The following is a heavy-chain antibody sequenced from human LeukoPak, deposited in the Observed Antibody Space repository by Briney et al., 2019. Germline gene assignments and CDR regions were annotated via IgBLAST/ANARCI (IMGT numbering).Heavy chain of an antibody. CDR2: ISYDGSNK. CDR1: GFTFSSYA. V-gene: IGHV3-30*04. D-gene: IGHD1-26*01. J-gene: IGHJ4*02. Sequence: GGSLRLSCAASGFTFSSYAMHWVRQAPGKGLEWVAIISYDGSNKYYADSVKGRFTISRDNSKNTLYLQMSSLRAEDTAVYYCARDREGYFDYWGQGTLVTVSS. CDR3: ARDREGYFDY.